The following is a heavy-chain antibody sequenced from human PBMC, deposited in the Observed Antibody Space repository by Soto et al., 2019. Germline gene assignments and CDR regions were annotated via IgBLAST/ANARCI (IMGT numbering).Heavy chain of an antibody. CDR3: ARGRSSGWPIRVPDAFDI. J-gene: IGHJ3*02. CDR2: INHSGST. CDR1: GGSFRGYY. Sequence: SETQSVTCAVYGGSFRGYYWSWIRQPPGKGLEWIGEINHSGSTNYNPSLKSRVTISVDTSKNQFSLKLSSVTAADTAVYYCARGRSSGWPIRVPDAFDIWGQGTMVTVS. D-gene: IGHD6-19*01. V-gene: IGHV4-34*01.